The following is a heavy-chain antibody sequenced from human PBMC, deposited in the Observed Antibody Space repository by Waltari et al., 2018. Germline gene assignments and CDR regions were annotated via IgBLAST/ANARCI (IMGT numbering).Heavy chain of an antibody. CDR3: ARGLYDYSRYYLDI. CDR1: GYSFINHG. CDR2: IRVYSGNT. D-gene: IGHD3-16*01. Sequence: QLVQSGNEVKVPGASVKVSCEASGYSFINHGIGWVRHVPGQGLEWMGWIRVYSGNTDSSQKFQGRLTLTADTSTSTAYLELRSLRSDDTAVYFCARGLYDYSRYYLDIWGRGTLVTVSS. J-gene: IGHJ2*01. V-gene: IGHV1-18*04.